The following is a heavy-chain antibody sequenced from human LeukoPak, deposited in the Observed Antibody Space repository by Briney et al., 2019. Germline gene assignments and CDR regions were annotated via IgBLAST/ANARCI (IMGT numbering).Heavy chain of an antibody. V-gene: IGHV3-30*19. Sequence: GGSLRLSCAASGFTFNNYGMHWVRQAPGKGLEWVALISYDGSDKYYADSVKGRFTISRDNSKNTLYLQMNSLRAEDTAVYYCARDVGYGMDVWGQGTTVTVSS. CDR3: ARDVGYGMDV. CDR1: GFTFNNYG. CDR2: ISYDGSDK. D-gene: IGHD1-26*01. J-gene: IGHJ6*02.